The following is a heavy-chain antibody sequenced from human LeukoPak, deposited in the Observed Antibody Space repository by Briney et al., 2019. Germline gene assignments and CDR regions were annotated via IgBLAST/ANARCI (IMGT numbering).Heavy chain of an antibody. J-gene: IGHJ4*02. Sequence: PSETLSLTCGVSDGSVSSTNWWTWIRQPPGKGLEWIGEVHLDGRTNFNPSLKSRLTMSVDLSENHVSLKLTSVTAADTAVYYCAREGGFYRPLDYPGQGTLVTVSS. D-gene: IGHD6-25*01. V-gene: IGHV4-4*02. CDR1: DGSVSSTNW. CDR2: VHLDGRT. CDR3: AREGGFYRPLDY.